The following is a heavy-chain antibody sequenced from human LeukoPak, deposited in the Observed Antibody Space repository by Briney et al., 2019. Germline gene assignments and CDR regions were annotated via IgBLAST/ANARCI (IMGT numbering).Heavy chain of an antibody. CDR1: GYSFTNYW. Sequence: GESLKISCKGSGYSFTNYWIGWVRPMPGKGLEWMGIIYPGDSDTRYSPSFQGQVTISADKSISTAYLQWSSLKASDTAMYFCTKSAAEAGYYYYGMDVWGRGTTVTVSS. CDR2: IYPGDSDT. J-gene: IGHJ6*02. CDR3: TKSAAEAGYYYYGMDV. D-gene: IGHD6-13*01. V-gene: IGHV5-51*01.